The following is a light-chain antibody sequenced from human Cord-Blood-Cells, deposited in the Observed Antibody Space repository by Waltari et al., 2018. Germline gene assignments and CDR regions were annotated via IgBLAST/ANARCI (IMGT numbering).Light chain of an antibody. CDR2: GAS. Sequence: EIVLTHSPGTLSLSPGERATLSCRASQSVSSSYLAWYQQKPGQAPRLLIYGASSRATGIPDRFSGSGSGTDFTLTISRLEPEDFAVYYCQQYGTSFGQGTKLEIK. CDR1: QSVSSSY. J-gene: IGKJ2*01. CDR3: QQYGTS. V-gene: IGKV3-20*01.